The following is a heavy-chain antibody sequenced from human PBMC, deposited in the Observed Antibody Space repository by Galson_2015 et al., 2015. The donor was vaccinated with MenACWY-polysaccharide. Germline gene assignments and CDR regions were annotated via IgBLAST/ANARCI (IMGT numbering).Heavy chain of an antibody. CDR1: GFRDSESF. CDR3: ARESNWAYDS. V-gene: IGHV3-53*01. CDR2: IYPSGPT. J-gene: IGHJ4*02. Sequence: SLRLSCAVSGFRDSESFLSWVRQVPGRGLEYVSDIYPSGPTYYGDSERGRSSMSRNAFQNSLYLQMNNLRVEDTAIYFCARESNWAYDSWGTGTLVTVSS. D-gene: IGHD3-16*01.